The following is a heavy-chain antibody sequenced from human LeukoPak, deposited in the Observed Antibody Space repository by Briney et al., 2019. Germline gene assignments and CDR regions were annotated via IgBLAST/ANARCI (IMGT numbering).Heavy chain of an antibody. Sequence: PGGSLRLSCVASEFTFSSYGMHWVRQAPGKGLQWVAFIRYDGSTQYYTNSVKGRFTISRDNSKNTMYLQMNSLRAEDTAVYYCARIGRQWLVRGVFDYWGQGTLVTVSS. J-gene: IGHJ4*02. D-gene: IGHD6-19*01. CDR2: IRYDGSTQ. CDR3: ARIGRQWLVRGVFDY. CDR1: EFTFSSYG. V-gene: IGHV3-30*02.